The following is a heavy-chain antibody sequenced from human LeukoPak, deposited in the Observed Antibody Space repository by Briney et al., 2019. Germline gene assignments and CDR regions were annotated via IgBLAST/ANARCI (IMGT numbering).Heavy chain of an antibody. CDR1: GGSFSGYY. V-gene: IGHV4-34*01. CDR3: ARGRRGYSYGQANAFDI. Sequence: SETLSLTCAVHGGSFSGYYWSWIRQPPGKGLEWIGEINHSGSTNYNPSLKSRVTISVDTSKNQFSLKLSSVTAADTAVYYCARGRRGYSYGQANAFDIWGQGTMVTVSS. CDR2: INHSGST. J-gene: IGHJ3*02. D-gene: IGHD5-18*01.